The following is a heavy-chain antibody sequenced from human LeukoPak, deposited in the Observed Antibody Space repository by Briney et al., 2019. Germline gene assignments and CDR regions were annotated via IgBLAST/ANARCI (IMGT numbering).Heavy chain of an antibody. D-gene: IGHD1-26*01. Sequence: GGSLRLSCAASGFTFSSFEINWVRQAPGKGLEWVSYISSSGHTIYYADSVKGRFTISRDNAKSSLYLQMNSLRVEDMAVYYCASSGSYKYFQHWGQGTLVTVSS. V-gene: IGHV3-48*03. CDR1: GFTFSSFE. CDR3: ASSGSYKYFQH. J-gene: IGHJ1*01. CDR2: ISSSGHTI.